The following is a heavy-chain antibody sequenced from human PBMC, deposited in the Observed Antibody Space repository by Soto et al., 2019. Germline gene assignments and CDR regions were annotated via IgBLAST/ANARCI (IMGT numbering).Heavy chain of an antibody. Sequence: PGGSLRLSCSASGFTFSSYAMHWVRQAPGKGLEYVSAISSNGGSTYYADSVKGRFTISRDNSKNTLYLQMSSLRAEDTAVYYCVVLRWSKYYYYGMDVWGQGTTVTVSS. J-gene: IGHJ6*02. V-gene: IGHV3-64D*08. D-gene: IGHD4-17*01. CDR1: GFTFSSYA. CDR3: VVLRWSKYYYYGMDV. CDR2: ISSNGGST.